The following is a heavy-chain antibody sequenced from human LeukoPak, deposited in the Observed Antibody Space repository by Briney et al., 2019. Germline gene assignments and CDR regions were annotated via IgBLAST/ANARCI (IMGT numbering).Heavy chain of an antibody. J-gene: IGHJ5*02. CDR2: INSDGSYT. D-gene: IGHD1-1*01. Sequence: GGSLRLSCAASGFSFSNYWMYWGRQAPGKGLVWVSRINSDGSYTDYADSAKGRFTISRDNAKDTLYLQMNSLRADDTAVYYCARADNWQSGGAWGQGTLVTVSS. CDR1: GFSFSNYW. CDR3: ARADNWQSGGA. V-gene: IGHV3-74*01.